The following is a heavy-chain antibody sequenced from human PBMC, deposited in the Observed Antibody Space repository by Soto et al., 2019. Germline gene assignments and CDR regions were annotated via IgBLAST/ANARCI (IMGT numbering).Heavy chain of an antibody. D-gene: IGHD3-10*01. J-gene: IGHJ4*02. CDR3: AANHKNSGDYYFDY. CDR1: GGSISSYY. V-gene: IGHV4-59*08. Sequence: TLSLTCTVSGGSISSYYWSWIRQPPGKGLEWIGYIYYSGSTNYNPSLKSRVTISVDTSKNQFSLKLSSVTAADTAVYYCAANHKNSGDYYFDYWGQGTLVTVSS. CDR2: IYYSGST.